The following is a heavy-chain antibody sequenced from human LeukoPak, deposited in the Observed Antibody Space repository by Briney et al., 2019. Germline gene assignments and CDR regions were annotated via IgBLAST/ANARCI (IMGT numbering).Heavy chain of an antibody. D-gene: IGHD2/OR15-2a*01. Sequence: SETLSLTCAVSGDSISSSSWWNWDRQPPRKGLGWIGEIFHSGSTNYNPSLKSRVTISVDKSKNQFSLRLTSVTAADTAAYYCARDPPLSAFDIWGQGTMVTVSS. CDR3: ARDPPLSAFDI. CDR2: IFHSGST. V-gene: IGHV4-4*02. J-gene: IGHJ3*02. CDR1: GDSISSSSW.